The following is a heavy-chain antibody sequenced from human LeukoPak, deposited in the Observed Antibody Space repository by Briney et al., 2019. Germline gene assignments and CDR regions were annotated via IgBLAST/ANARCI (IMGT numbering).Heavy chain of an antibody. D-gene: IGHD6-13*01. J-gene: IGHJ4*02. CDR2: IYWDDDK. CDR3: ARLNRGYRSTWCSTETYSFDY. Sequence: KESGPTLVKPTQTLTVTCTFSGFSLSTSGVAVAWIRQPPGKALEWLALIYWDDDKHYSPSLKNSLTITKDTSKDQVVLAVTYLAPVDTATYYCARLNRGYRSTWCSTETYSFDYWGQGTLVTVSS. CDR1: GFSLSTSGVA. V-gene: IGHV2-5*02.